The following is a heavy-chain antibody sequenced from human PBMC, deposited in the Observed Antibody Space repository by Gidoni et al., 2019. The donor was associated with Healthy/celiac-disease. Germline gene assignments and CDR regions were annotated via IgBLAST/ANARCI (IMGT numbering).Heavy chain of an antibody. V-gene: IGHV3-74*01. CDR1: GFTFSSYW. Sequence: EVQLVESGGGLVQPGGSLRLSCAASGFTFSSYWMHWVRQAPGKGLVWVSRINSDGSSTSYADSVKGRFTISRDNAKNTLYLQMNSLRAEDTAVYYCASPQYVWGSYRLDYWGQGTLVTVSS. J-gene: IGHJ4*02. D-gene: IGHD3-16*02. CDR2: INSDGSST. CDR3: ASPQYVWGSYRLDY.